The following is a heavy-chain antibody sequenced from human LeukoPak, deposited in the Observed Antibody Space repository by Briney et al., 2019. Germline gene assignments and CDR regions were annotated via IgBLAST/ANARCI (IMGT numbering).Heavy chain of an antibody. D-gene: IGHD3-16*01. CDR2: IYYSGST. J-gene: IGHJ4*02. CDR3: ARHYTADYFDY. Sequence: SETLSLTCTVSGGSISSYYWSWIRQPPGKGLEWIGYIYYSGSTNYNPSLKSRVTISVDTSKNQFSLKLCSVTAADTAVYYCARHYTADYFDYWGQGTLVTVSS. CDR1: GGSISSYY. V-gene: IGHV4-59*08.